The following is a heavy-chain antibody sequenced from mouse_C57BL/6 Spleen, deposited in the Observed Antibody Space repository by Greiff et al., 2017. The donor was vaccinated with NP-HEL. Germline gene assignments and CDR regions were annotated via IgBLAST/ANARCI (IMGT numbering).Heavy chain of an antibody. V-gene: IGHV1-82*01. CDR3: ARDGYDDGGDYFDY. CDR1: GYEFSSSW. J-gene: IGHJ2*01. CDR2: IYPGDGDT. D-gene: IGHD2-2*01. Sequence: QVQLQQSGPELVKPGASVKISCKASGYEFSSSWMNWVKQRPGKGLEWIGRIYPGDGDTNYNGKFKGKATLTADKSSSTAYMQLSSLTSEDSAVYFCARDGYDDGGDYFDYWGQGTTLTVSS.